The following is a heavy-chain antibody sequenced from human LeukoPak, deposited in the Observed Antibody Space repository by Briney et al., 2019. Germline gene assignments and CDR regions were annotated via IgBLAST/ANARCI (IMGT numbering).Heavy chain of an antibody. Sequence: ASVKVSCKASGYTFTGYYLHWVRQAPGQGLEWMGWINPNSGGTNYAQNFQGRVTMTRDTSISTAYMELSRLRSDDTAVYYCARGSGFHSWAFDIWGQGTMVTVSS. CDR1: GYTFTGYY. V-gene: IGHV1-2*02. D-gene: IGHD3-10*01. CDR3: ARGSGFHSWAFDI. J-gene: IGHJ3*02. CDR2: INPNSGGT.